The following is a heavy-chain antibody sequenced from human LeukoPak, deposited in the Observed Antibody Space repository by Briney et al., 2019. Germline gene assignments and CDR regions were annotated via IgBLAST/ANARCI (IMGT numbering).Heavy chain of an antibody. CDR1: GYTFTSYA. V-gene: IGHV1-3*01. CDR2: INAGNGNT. D-gene: IGHD6-19*01. J-gene: IGHJ4*02. Sequence: ASVKVSCKASGYTFTSYAMHWVRQAPGQRLEWMGWINAGNGNTKYSQKFQGRVTITRDTSASTAYMELSSLRSEDTAVYYCARGIVVAGHIFDYWGQGTPVTVSS. CDR3: ARGIVVAGHIFDY.